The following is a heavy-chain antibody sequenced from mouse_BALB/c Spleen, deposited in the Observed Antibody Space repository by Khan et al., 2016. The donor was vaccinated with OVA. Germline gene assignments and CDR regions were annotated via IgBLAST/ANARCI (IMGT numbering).Heavy chain of an antibody. V-gene: IGHV1-4*01. CDR3: EREGANDRADGWFSD. CDR2: INPSNGST. Sequence: VQLQQSGAELARPGASVKMSCKASGYTFTTYTMHWVKQRPGPGLEWIGYINPSNGSTTYNPQFQYNSTLPSYTSSSTAYRQRSSLTSDYSAVDYCEREGANDRADGWFSDWGQGNLGTV. D-gene: IGHD3-3*01. J-gene: IGHJ3*01. CDR1: GYTFTTYT.